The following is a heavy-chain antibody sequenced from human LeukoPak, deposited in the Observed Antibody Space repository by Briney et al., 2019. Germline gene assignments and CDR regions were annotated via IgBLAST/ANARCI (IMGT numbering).Heavy chain of an antibody. J-gene: IGHJ1*01. Sequence: SETLSLTCAVYGGSFSGYYWSWIRQPPGKGLEWIGEINHSGSTNYDPSLKSRVTISVDTSKNQFSLKLSSVTAADTAVYYCARRPGYSSGWSALQYFQHWGQGTLVTVSS. CDR2: INHSGST. CDR3: ARRPGYSSGWSALQYFQH. CDR1: GGSFSGYY. V-gene: IGHV4-34*01. D-gene: IGHD6-19*01.